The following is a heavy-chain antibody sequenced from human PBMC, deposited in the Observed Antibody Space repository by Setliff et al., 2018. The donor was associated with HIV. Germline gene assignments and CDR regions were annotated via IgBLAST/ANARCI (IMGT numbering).Heavy chain of an antibody. CDR2: TYYRSEWKN. J-gene: IGHJ4*02. CDR1: GDSVSSTSGA. CDR3: AGGTWFDGLDS. Sequence: PSQPLSLTCVISGDSVSSTSGAWTWIRQSPSGGLEWLGRTYYRSEWKNDYAVSLKSRITVNADTSKNQFSLHLKSVTPEDSAVYYCAGGTWFDGLDSWSQGSLVTVSS. V-gene: IGHV6-1*01. D-gene: IGHD3-9*01.